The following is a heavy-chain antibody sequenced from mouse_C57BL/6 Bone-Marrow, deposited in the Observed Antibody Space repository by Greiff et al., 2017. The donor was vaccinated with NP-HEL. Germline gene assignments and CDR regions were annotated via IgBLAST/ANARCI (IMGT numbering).Heavy chain of an antibody. CDR3: ASDGFDY. J-gene: IGHJ2*01. V-gene: IGHV3-6*01. CDR1: GYSITSGYY. CDR2: ISYDGSN. Sequence: DVKLQESGPGLVKPSQSLSLTCSVTGYSITSGYYWNWIRQFPGNKLEWMGYISYDGSNNYNPSLKNRISITRDTSKNQFFLKLNSVTTEDTATYYCASDGFDYWGQGTTLTVSS.